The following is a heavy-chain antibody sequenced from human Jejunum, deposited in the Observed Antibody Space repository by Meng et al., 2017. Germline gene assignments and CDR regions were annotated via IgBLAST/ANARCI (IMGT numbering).Heavy chain of an antibody. Sequence: QVQLVQSGAEVKNPGASVKVSCKASGYSFTTYNINWVRQAAGHGFEWMGWMNPTSGDTGYAQKFQGRITITRDTSTSTTNMELSSLRSDDTAMYYCARGHVTLDPWGQGTLVTVSS. CDR3: ARGHVTLDP. CDR1: GYSFTTYN. CDR2: MNPTSGDT. V-gene: IGHV1-8*01. J-gene: IGHJ5*02.